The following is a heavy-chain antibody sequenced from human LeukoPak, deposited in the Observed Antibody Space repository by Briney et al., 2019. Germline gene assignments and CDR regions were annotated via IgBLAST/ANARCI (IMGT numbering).Heavy chain of an antibody. Sequence: SETLSLTCTVSGGSISSSSYYWGWIRQPPGKGLEWIGSMYYSGSTYYNPSLKSRVTISVDTSKNQFSLKLSSVTAADTAVYYCARLLFRSISPADYWGQGTLVTVSS. D-gene: IGHD3-10*01. V-gene: IGHV4-39*01. CDR1: GGSISSSSYY. CDR2: MYYSGST. J-gene: IGHJ4*02. CDR3: ARLLFRSISPADY.